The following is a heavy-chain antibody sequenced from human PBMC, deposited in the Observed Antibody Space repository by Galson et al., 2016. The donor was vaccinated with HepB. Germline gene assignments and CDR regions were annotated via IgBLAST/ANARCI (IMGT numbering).Heavy chain of an antibody. J-gene: IGHJ5*02. Sequence: SLRLSCAASGFVFSGYSMTWARQAPGKGLEWLSYISSTGTTKDYADAVKGRFAISRDNAKDSIYLQMNSLRDNDTAVYYCARDTSRAGAVRVTMLKDGGVVALGDAWGEGTVVTVSS. D-gene: IGHD3-16*02. V-gene: IGHV3-48*02. CDR3: ARDTSRAGAVRVTMLKDGGVVALGDA. CDR1: GFVFSGYS. CDR2: ISSTGTTK.